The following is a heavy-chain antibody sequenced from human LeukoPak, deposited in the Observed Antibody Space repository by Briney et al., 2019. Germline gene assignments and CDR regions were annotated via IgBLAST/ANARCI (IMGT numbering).Heavy chain of an antibody. CDR2: ISYDESNK. V-gene: IGHV3-30*18. Sequence: PGRSLRLSCAASGFTFSSYGMHWVRQAPGKGLEWVALISYDESNKYYADSVKGRFTISRDNSKNTLYLQMNSLRVEDTAMYYCAKDRSSSWTWTIDYWGQGTLVTVSS. D-gene: IGHD6-13*01. J-gene: IGHJ4*02. CDR1: GFTFSSYG. CDR3: AKDRSSSWTWTIDY.